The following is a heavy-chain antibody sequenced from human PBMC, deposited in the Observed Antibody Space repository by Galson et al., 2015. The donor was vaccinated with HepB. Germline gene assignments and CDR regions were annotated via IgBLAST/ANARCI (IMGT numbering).Heavy chain of an antibody. J-gene: IGHJ6*02. CDR1: GFTFSSYT. D-gene: IGHD3-10*01. V-gene: IGHV3-48*04. Sequence: SLRLSCAASGFTFSSYTLNWVRQAPGRGLEWVSYITSDSGTIYYADSVKGRFTISRDNAKDSLYLQMNSLRAEDTAVYYCAREGLTLVRGVIMGKHYSMDIWGQGTKVTVS. CDR2: ITSDSGTI. CDR3: AREGLTLVRGVIMGKHYSMDI.